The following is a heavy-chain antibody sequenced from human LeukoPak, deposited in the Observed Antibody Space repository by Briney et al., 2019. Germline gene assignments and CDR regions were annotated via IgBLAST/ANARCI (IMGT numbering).Heavy chain of an antibody. D-gene: IGHD1-26*01. CDR2: IYYSGST. CDR3: ARLPIMVGAPRHFQD. Sequence: PSETLSLTCTVSGGSISSYFWSWIRQPPGKGLEWIGYIYYSGSTNYNPSLKSRVIISVDTSKNQFSLILSSVTAADTAVYYCARLPIMVGAPRHFQDWGQGTLVIVSS. CDR1: GGSISSYF. J-gene: IGHJ1*01. V-gene: IGHV4-59*08.